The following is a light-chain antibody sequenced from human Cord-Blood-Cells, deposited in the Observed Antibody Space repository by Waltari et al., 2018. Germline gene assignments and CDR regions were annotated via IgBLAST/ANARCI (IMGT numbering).Light chain of an antibody. J-gene: IGLJ2*01. Sequence: QSALTQPASVSGSPGPSITISCTGTSSDVGRYNLVSWYQQHPGKAPKLMIYEGSKRPSGVSNRFSGSTSGNTASRTISGLQAEDEADYYGCAYAGSVVFGGGTKLTVL. CDR2: EGS. V-gene: IGLV2-23*01. CDR1: SSDVGRYNL. CDR3: CAYAGSVV.